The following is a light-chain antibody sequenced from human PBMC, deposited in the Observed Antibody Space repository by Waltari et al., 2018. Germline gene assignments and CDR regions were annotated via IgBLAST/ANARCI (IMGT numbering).Light chain of an antibody. CDR2: GNN. CDR1: SSNIGSNY. Sequence: QSVLTQPPSASGAPGQRVTIPCSGSSSNIGSNYVYWYQQLPGTAPKLLIDGNNQRPSGVPDRFSGSKSGTSACLAISGLRSEDEADYYCAGWDDSLSVVFGGGTKLTVL. J-gene: IGLJ2*01. V-gene: IGLV1-47*01. CDR3: AGWDDSLSVV.